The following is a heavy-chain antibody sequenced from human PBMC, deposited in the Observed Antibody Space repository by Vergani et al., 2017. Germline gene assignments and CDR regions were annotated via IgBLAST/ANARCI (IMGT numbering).Heavy chain of an antibody. D-gene: IGHD6-13*01. J-gene: IGHJ6*02. CDR3: ARDPLYSNTWPFLLLEMDV. V-gene: IGHV4-61*02. Sequence: QVRLQESGPRLVRPSQTLSLTCTVSGGSINTGAYYWSWIRQPAGKGLEWIGRVYTSGMTNYNPSLKSRVTILVDRSKSQLSLKLTSVTAGDTAVYYCARDPLYSNTWPFLLLEMDVWGQGTTVTVSS. CDR1: GGSINTGAYY. CDR2: VYTSGMT.